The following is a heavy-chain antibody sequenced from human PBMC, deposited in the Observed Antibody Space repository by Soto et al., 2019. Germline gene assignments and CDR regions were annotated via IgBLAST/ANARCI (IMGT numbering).Heavy chain of an antibody. CDR1: GFSISSDYYY. CDR2: MYDRGST. V-gene: IGHV4-30-4*02. CDR3: ARYCTHGVCSNPFYYYGMDV. J-gene: IGHJ6*02. Sequence: SDTLSLTCPFSGFSISSDYYYLRWLRQPPGKGLEWIGHMYDRGSTFYNPSLESRVTMSVDTSKNQFSLRLSAVTAADTAVYYCARYCTHGVCSNPFYYYGMDVWGQGSPVTVSS. D-gene: IGHD2-8*01.